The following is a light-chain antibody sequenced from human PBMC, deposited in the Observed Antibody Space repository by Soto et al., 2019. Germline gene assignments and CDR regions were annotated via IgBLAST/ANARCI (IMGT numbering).Light chain of an antibody. CDR2: DDS. CDR3: QVWDSSSDHAYV. Sequence: SYELTQPPSVSVAPAQTARITCGGNNIGRKAVHWYQQKPGQAPVLVVHDDSDRPSGISERFSGSNSGNTATLTISSVEAGDEADYYCQVWDSSSDHAYVFGTGTKVTVL. CDR1: NIGRKA. J-gene: IGLJ1*01. V-gene: IGLV3-21*02.